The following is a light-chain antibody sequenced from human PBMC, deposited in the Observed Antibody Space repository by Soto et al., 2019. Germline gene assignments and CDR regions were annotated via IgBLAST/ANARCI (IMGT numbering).Light chain of an antibody. CDR2: DVN. CDR3: CSYAGSYNYV. CDR1: SSDVGGYNY. J-gene: IGLJ1*01. Sequence: QSVLTQPASVSGSPGQSITISCTGTSSDVGGYNYVSWYQQHPGKAPKLMIYDVNKRPSGVPDRFSGSKSANTASLTISGLQAEDEADYYCCSYAGSYNYVFGTGTKVTVL. V-gene: IGLV2-11*01.